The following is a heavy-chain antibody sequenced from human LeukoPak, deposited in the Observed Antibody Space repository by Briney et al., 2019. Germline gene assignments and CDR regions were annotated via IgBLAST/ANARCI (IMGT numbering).Heavy chain of an antibody. CDR1: GFTLSTCS. V-gene: IGHV3-21*01. Sequence: GGSLRLSCAASGFTLSTCSMNWVRQAPGKGLEWVSSISISSTYIYYADSVKGRFTISRDNAKNSLYLQMNSLRAEDTAVYYCARDPLGYCSGGSCDWFDPWGQGTLVTVSP. CDR3: ARDPLGYCSGGSCDWFDP. D-gene: IGHD2-15*01. J-gene: IGHJ5*02. CDR2: ISISSTYI.